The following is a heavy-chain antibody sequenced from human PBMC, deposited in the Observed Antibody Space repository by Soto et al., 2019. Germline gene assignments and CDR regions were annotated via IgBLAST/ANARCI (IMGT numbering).Heavy chain of an antibody. Sequence: SQTLSLTSAISGASVSSTSAACNWIRQSPSRGLEWLGRTYYRSKWYDDYAVSVKGRITVNPDTSKNQFSLQLTSVTPEDTSVYYCARKVVGGAFDIWGQGTMVTVSS. CDR2: TYYRSKWYD. CDR3: ARKVVGGAFDI. V-gene: IGHV6-1*01. D-gene: IGHD2-15*01. J-gene: IGHJ3*02. CDR1: GASVSSTSAA.